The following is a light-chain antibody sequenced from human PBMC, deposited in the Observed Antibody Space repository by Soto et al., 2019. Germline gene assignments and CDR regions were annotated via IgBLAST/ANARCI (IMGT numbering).Light chain of an antibody. V-gene: IGLV2-14*01. Sequence: QSALTQPASVSGSPGQSITFSCTGTSSDVGAYNYVSWYQQHPGKAPKLMMYEVSNRPSGVSNRFSGSKSGNTASLTISGLQAEDEADYYCSSYTSSATDVFGTGTKVTVL. CDR3: SSYTSSATDV. J-gene: IGLJ1*01. CDR2: EVS. CDR1: SSDVGAYNY.